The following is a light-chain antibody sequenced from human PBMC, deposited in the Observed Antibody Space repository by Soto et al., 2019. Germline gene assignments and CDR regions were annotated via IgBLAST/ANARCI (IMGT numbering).Light chain of an antibody. CDR1: QNILDTSNNKNY. J-gene: IGKJ4*01. V-gene: IGKV4-1*01. CDR2: WAS. CDR3: QHYSSDFALT. Sequence: DIVMTQSPESLAVSLGERATMNCESSQNILDTSNNKNYLAWYQQKPGQPPKLLIYWASTRESGVPDRFSGSGSGTDFTLTISNLQAEDVAVYYCQHYSSDFALTFGGGTKVEIQ.